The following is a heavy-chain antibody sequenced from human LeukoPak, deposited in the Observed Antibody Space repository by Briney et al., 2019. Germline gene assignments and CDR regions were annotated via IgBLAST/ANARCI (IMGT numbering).Heavy chain of an antibody. D-gene: IGHD3-16*01. CDR1: GFSFSSYW. Sequence: GGSLRLSCAASGFSFSSYWMSRIRQAPGKGLEWVASIKEDGSEKYYVDSVKGRFTISRDNAKNSLYLQMNSLRAEDTAVYYCARGATVMLSYWGQGTLVTVSS. V-gene: IGHV3-7*04. CDR2: IKEDGSEK. CDR3: ARGATVMLSY. J-gene: IGHJ4*02.